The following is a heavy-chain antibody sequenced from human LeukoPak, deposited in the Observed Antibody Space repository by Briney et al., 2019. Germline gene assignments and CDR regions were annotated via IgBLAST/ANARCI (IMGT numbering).Heavy chain of an antibody. CDR3: AREGGSSGRDFFDY. V-gene: IGHV4-4*07. J-gene: IGHJ4*02. CDR1: GGSISSYY. D-gene: IGHD6-19*01. Sequence: PSETLSLTCTVSGGSISSYYWSWIRQPAGKGLEWIGRIYTSGNTNYIPSLRSRVAMSVDTSKNQFSLKLSSVTAADTAVYYCAREGGSSGRDFFDYWGQGTLVTVSS. CDR2: IYTSGNT.